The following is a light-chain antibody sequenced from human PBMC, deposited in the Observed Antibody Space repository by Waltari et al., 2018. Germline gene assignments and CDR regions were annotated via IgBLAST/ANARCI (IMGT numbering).Light chain of an antibody. Sequence: EIVLTQSPATLSLSPGERATLSCRASQSVSYYLSWYQQRPGQAPRLLIYDASIRATGSPARFSGSGSETDFTLTISSLEPEDFAVYYCQQRRTWPLTFGGGTKVEI. CDR3: QQRRTWPLT. V-gene: IGKV3-11*01. CDR1: QSVSYY. J-gene: IGKJ4*01. CDR2: DAS.